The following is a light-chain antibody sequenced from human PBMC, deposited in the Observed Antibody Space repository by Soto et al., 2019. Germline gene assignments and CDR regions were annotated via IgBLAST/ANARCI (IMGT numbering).Light chain of an antibody. Sequence: SYELTQPPSVSVAPGQTARISCGGNNIGGKRVHWYQQKPGQAPVLVVYDDSDRPSGIPERFSGSNSGNTATLTISRVEAGDEADYYCQVWDSTSDHYVFGTGTKVTV. CDR1: NIGGKR. CDR3: QVWDSTSDHYV. V-gene: IGLV3-21*02. J-gene: IGLJ1*01. CDR2: DDS.